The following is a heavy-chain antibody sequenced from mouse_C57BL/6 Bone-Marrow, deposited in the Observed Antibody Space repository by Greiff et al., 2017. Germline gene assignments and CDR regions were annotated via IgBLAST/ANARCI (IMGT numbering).Heavy chain of an antibody. V-gene: IGHV7-3*01. J-gene: IGHJ2*01. CDR1: GFTFTDYY. CDR2: IRNKANGYTT. D-gene: IGHD1-1*01. CDR3: ARFTTVSYFDY. Sequence: EVKLMESGGGLVQPGGSLSLSCAASGFTFTDYYMSWVRQPPGKALEWLGFIRNKANGYTTEYSASVKGRFTISRDNSQSILYLQMNALRAEDSATYYCARFTTVSYFDYWGQGTTLTVSS.